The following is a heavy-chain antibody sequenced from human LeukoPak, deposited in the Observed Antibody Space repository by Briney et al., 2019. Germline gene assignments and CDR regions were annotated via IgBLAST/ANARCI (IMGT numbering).Heavy chain of an antibody. CDR2: IYSGGTT. CDR3: ARLGDHFHWNLDL. V-gene: IGHV3-53*01. Sequence: GGSLTLSCAASGYTFSDFSVNWVRQAPGKGLEWVSIIYSGGTTYYADSVKGRFTISRDTSKNTLSLQMHSLRAEDTAVYFCARLGDHFHWNLDLWGRGTLVTVSS. D-gene: IGHD3-3*02. CDR1: GYTFSDFS. J-gene: IGHJ2*01.